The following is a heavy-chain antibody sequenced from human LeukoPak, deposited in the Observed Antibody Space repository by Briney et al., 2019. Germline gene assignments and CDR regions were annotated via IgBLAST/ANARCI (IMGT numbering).Heavy chain of an antibody. D-gene: IGHD4/OR15-4a*01. CDR3: ARGLTYWYFDL. CDR1: GGSISSYY. V-gene: IGHV4-59*01. Sequence: SETLSLTCTVSGGSISSYYWSWIRQPPGKGLEWIGYIYYSGSTNYNPSLKSRVTISVDTSKNQFSLKLSSVTAADTAVYYCARGLTYWYFDLWGRGTLVTVSS. J-gene: IGHJ2*01. CDR2: IYYSGST.